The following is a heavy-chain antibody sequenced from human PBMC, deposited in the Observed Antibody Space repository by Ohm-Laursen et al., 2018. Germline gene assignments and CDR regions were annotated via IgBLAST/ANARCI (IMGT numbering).Heavy chain of an antibody. V-gene: IGHV3-21*01. CDR2: ISTSSSSI. D-gene: IGHD2-8*01. J-gene: IGHJ6*02. CDR3: AKVIPNTKTGMDA. Sequence: SLRLSCAASGFIFSSYAMNWVRQAPGKGLEWLSSISTSSSSIYYADSVKGRFTISRDNAKNSLYLQMNSLRAEDTAVYYCAKVIPNTKTGMDAWGQGTTVTVSS. CDR1: GFIFSSYA.